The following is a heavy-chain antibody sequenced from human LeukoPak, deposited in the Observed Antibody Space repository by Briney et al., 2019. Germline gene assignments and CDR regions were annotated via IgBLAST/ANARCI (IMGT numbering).Heavy chain of an antibody. V-gene: IGHV1-18*01. CDR2: ISAYNGNT. J-gene: IGHJ3*02. CDR3: ASPWDQLADAFDI. CDR1: GYTFTSYG. D-gene: IGHD1-1*01. Sequence: ASVKVSCKGSGYTFTSYGISWVRQAPGQGLERMGWISAYNGNTNYAQKLQGRVTMTTDTSTSTAYMELRSLRSDDTAVYYCASPWDQLADAFDIWGQGTMVTVSS.